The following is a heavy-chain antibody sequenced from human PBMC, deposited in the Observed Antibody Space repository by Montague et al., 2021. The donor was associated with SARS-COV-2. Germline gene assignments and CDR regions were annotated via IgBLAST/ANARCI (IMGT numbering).Heavy chain of an antibody. D-gene: IGHD6-13*01. CDR3: ARVGRQQLVRLSGMDV. Sequence: SETLSLTCTVSGGSISSSSYCWGWIRQPPGKGLEWIGSIYYSGSTYYNPSLKSRVTISVDTSKNQFSLKLSSVTAADTAAYYCARVGRQQLVRLSGMDVWGQGTTVTVSS. V-gene: IGHV4-39*07. CDR2: IYYSGST. CDR1: GGSISSSSYC. J-gene: IGHJ6*02.